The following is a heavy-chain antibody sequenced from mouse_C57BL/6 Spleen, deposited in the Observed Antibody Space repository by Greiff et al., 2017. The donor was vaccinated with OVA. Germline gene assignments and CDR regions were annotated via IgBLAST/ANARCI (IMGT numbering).Heavy chain of an antibody. CDR2: IYPGDGDT. J-gene: IGHJ4*01. CDR3: STLYGNYDAMDY. D-gene: IGHD2-1*01. CDR1: GYAFSSSW. Sequence: QVQLQQSGPELVKPGASVKISCKASGYAFSSSWMNWVKQRPGKGLEWIGRIYPGDGDTNYNGKFKGKATLTADKSSSTAYMQLSSLTYEDSAVYFCSTLYGNYDAMDYWGQVTSVTISS. V-gene: IGHV1-82*01.